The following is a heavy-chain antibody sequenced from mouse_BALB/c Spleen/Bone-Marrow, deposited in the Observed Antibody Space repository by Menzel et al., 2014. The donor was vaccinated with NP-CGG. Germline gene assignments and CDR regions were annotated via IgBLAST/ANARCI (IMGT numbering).Heavy chain of an antibody. Sequence: EVNVVESGAELVKPGASVKLSCTASGFNIKDTYMHWVKQRPEQGLEWIGRIDPANGNTKYDPKFQGKATITADTSSNTAYLQLSSLTSEDTAVYYCARMITAYWGQGTLVTVSA. V-gene: IGHV14-3*02. D-gene: IGHD2-4*01. CDR2: IDPANGNT. J-gene: IGHJ3*01. CDR1: GFNIKDTY. CDR3: ARMITAY.